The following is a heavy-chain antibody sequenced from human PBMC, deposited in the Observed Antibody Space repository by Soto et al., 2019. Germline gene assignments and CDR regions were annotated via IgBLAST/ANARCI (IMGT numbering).Heavy chain of an antibody. J-gene: IGHJ5*02. Sequence: SLRLSCAASGFTFSSYGMHWVRQAPGKGLEWVAVISYDGSNKYYADSVKGRFTISRDNSKNTLYLQMNSLRAEDTAVYYCAKDRRVDTAAVHSHWFDHWGQGTLVTVYS. CDR1: GFTFSSYG. CDR2: ISYDGSNK. V-gene: IGHV3-30*18. D-gene: IGHD5-18*01. CDR3: AKDRRVDTAAVHSHWFDH.